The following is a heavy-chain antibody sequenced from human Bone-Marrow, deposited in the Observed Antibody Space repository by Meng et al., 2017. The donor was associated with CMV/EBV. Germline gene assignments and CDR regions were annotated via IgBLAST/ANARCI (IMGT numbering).Heavy chain of an antibody. CDR1: GFTFTSHA. J-gene: IGHJ4*02. CDR3: AKAAQFLWFGEGKNYFDS. V-gene: IGHV3-30-3*02. CDR2: ISYDGSIK. Sequence: GESLKISCAASGFTFTSHAMHWVRQAPGKGLEWVAVISYDGSIKYYADSLQGRFTVSRDNYKNTLHLQMNSLRAEDTAVYYCAKAAQFLWFGEGKNYFDSWGQGNRVTGAS. D-gene: IGHD3-10*01.